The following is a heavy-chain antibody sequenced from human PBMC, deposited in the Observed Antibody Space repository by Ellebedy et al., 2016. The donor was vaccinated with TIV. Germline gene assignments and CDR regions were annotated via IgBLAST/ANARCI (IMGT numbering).Heavy chain of an antibody. Sequence: GESLKISXAASGFTFTSYWLHWVRQAPGKGLVWVSRFNSDGCTTSYADSVKGRFTISRDNAKNKLYVQMNSLGAEDTAVYFCARGRYYCSSTSCYAPSWFYPWGQGTLVTVSS. CDR3: ARGRYYCSSTSCYAPSWFYP. CDR2: FNSDGCTT. V-gene: IGHV3-74*01. J-gene: IGHJ5*02. D-gene: IGHD2-2*01. CDR1: GFTFTSYW.